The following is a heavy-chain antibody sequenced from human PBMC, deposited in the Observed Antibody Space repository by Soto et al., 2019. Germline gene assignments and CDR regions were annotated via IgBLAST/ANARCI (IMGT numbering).Heavy chain of an antibody. Sequence: EVHLVESGGGLVKPGGSLRLSCAASGFTFSNAWMSWVRQAPGKGLEWVGRIKSKTDGGTTDYPAPVKGRFTISRDDSKNTLYLQMNSLKTEDTAVYYCTTPEFGGFIVDYWGQGTLVTVSS. V-gene: IGHV3-15*01. J-gene: IGHJ4*02. D-gene: IGHD3-16*02. CDR3: TTPEFGGFIVDY. CDR1: GFTFSNAW. CDR2: IKSKTDGGTT.